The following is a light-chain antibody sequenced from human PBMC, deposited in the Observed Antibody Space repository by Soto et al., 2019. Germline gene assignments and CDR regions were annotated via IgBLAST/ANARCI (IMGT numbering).Light chain of an antibody. CDR2: DAS. CDR3: QQYDPYWT. CDR1: QSILSW. J-gene: IGKJ1*01. V-gene: IGKV1-5*01. Sequence: DIQMTQSPSTLSASVGDRVTITCRASQSILSWLAWYQHKPGKAPKLLIYDASSLESGVPSRFSGSRSGTEFTLTISSLQADDIATYYCQQYDPYWTFGQGTKVEI.